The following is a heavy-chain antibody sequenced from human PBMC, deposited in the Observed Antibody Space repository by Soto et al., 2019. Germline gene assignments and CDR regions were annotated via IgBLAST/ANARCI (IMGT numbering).Heavy chain of an antibody. CDR3: AKDRSSGYCSSTSCYTEYYYYYGMDV. J-gene: IGHJ6*02. D-gene: IGHD2-2*02. CDR1: GFTFNVYC. V-gene: IGHV3-30*18. CDR2: ISYDGSNK. Sequence: XESLRLSCAASGFTFNVYCMHWVRQAPGKGLEWVAVISYDGSNKYYADSVKGRFTISRDNSKNTLYLQMNSLRAEDTAVYYCAKDRSSGYCSSTSCYTEYYYYYGMDVWGQGTTVTVSS.